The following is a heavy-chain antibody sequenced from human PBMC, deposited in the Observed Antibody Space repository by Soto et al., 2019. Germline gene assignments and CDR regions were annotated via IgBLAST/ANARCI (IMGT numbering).Heavy chain of an antibody. CDR1: GFTFSSYS. V-gene: IGHV3-21*01. D-gene: IGHD2-2*01. CDR3: TRVPGGRYCSSTSCCDYSDYYYMDV. Sequence: EVQLVESGGGLVKPGGSLRLSCAASGFTFSSYSMNWVRQAPGKGLECVSCISSSRSCIYYADSVKGRFTISRDNAKNAIFLHMNSLRADDTDLYYCTRVPGGRYCSSTSCCDYSDYYYMDVWGKGTTVTVSS. CDR2: ISSSRSCI. J-gene: IGHJ6*03.